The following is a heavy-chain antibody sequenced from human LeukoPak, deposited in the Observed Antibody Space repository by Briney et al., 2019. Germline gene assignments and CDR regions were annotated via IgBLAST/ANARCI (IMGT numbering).Heavy chain of an antibody. CDR2: ISAYNGNT. Sequence: ASVKVSCKASGYTFTSYGISWVRQAPGQGLEWMGWISAYNGNTNYAQKLQGRVTMTTDTSTSTAYMELRSLRSDDTAVYYCARQDHVWGSYRYLTGTQTPFDYWGQGTLVTVSS. V-gene: IGHV1-18*01. CDR1: GYTFTSYG. CDR3: ARQDHVWGSYRYLTGTQTPFDY. D-gene: IGHD3-16*02. J-gene: IGHJ4*02.